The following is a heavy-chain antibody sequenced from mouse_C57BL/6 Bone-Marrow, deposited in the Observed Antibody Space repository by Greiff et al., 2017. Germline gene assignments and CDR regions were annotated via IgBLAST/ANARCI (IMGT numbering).Heavy chain of an antibody. CDR2: INPYNGGT. CDR3: ARGTTVVEDFDV. V-gene: IGHV1-19*01. CDR1: GYTFTDYY. Sequence: VQLQQSGPVLVKPGASVKMSCKASGYTFTDYYMNWVKQSHGKSLEWIGVINPYNGGTSYNQKFKSTATLTVDKSSSTAYMALNSLTSEESAVYYCARGTTVVEDFDVWGTGTTVTVSS. D-gene: IGHD1-1*01. J-gene: IGHJ1*03.